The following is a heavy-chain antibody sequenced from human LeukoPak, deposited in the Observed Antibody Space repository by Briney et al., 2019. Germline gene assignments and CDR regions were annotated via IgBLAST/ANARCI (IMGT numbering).Heavy chain of an antibody. CDR1: VFTFSTYS. D-gene: IGHD6-19*01. CDR3: ARTRDSSGCFDL. V-gene: IGHV3-21*01. J-gene: IGHJ5*02. Sequence: GGALRLSCSASVFTFSTYSMNWVRQAPGKGLEWVSSISTGSTYIFYGDSVKGRFTISRDNADNSLYLQMNSLRAEDTAVYYCARTRDSSGCFDLWGQGTLVTVSS. CDR2: ISTGSTYI.